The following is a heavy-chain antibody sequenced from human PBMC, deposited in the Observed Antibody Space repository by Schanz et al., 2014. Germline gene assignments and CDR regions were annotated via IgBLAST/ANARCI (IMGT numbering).Heavy chain of an antibody. J-gene: IGHJ3*02. CDR2: ILGLASTT. V-gene: IGHV3-23*04. D-gene: IGHD5-18*01. Sequence: EVQLVESGGGLVQPGGSLRLSCAASGFTFSTSAMSWVRQVPGKGLEWVSAILGLASTTYYAESVKGRFTISRDNAKNSLYLQMNGLRAEDTAVYYCARVALPGYSSPRDAFDIWGQGTMXTVSS. CDR1: GFTFSTSA. CDR3: ARVALPGYSSPRDAFDI.